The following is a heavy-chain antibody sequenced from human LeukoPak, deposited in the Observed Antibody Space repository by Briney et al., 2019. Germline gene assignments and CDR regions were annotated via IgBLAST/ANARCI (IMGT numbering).Heavy chain of an antibody. D-gene: IGHD6-13*01. CDR3: MRQPSAAASNYYYGLDV. Sequence: SETLSLTCTVSGGAITDSAYYWSWIRQFPGKGLEWIGFIFYSGSTNYNPSLKSRLTMSVDTSRNQLSLRLISVTAADTAVYYCMRQPSAAASNYYYGLDVWGQGTTVTVSS. CDR2: IFYSGST. V-gene: IGHV4-31*03. CDR1: GGAITDSAYY. J-gene: IGHJ6*02.